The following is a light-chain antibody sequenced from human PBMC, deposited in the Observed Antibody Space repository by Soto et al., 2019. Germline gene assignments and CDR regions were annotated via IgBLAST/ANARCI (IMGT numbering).Light chain of an antibody. CDR1: QTISGY. CDR2: AAS. V-gene: IGKV1-39*01. Sequence: DIQMTQSPSSLSASVGDRVTITCRASQTISGYLNWYQQKPGKAPKLLIYAASSLQSGVPSRFSGSESGTDFTLTISSLKPEDFATYSCQQSYSTPITFGQGTRLEIK. J-gene: IGKJ5*01. CDR3: QQSYSTPIT.